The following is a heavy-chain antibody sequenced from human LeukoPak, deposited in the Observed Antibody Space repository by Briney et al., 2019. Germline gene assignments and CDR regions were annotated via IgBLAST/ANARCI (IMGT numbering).Heavy chain of an antibody. V-gene: IGHV1-69*01. D-gene: IGHD2-15*01. CDR3: ARDHRRCSGGSCALGSY. CDR1: MGTFSSYA. CDR2: IIPIFGTA. Sequence: SVKVSCKASMGTFSSYAISWVRQAPGQGLEWMGGIIPIFGTANYAQKFQGRVTITADESTSAAYMELSSLRSEDTAVYYCARDHRRCSGGSCALGSYWGQGTLVTVSS. J-gene: IGHJ4*02.